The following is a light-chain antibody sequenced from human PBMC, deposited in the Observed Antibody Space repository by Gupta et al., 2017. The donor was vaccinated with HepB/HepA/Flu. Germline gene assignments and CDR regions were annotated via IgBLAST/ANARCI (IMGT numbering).Light chain of an antibody. CDR2: WAS. CDR1: QSVFYSSTNKNH. CDR3: QQIDSNFPRT. J-gene: IGKJ1*01. V-gene: IGKV4-1*01. Sequence: DIVMTQSPDSLAVSLGERATINCKSSQSVFYSSTNKNHLAWYQKKPGQPPKLLIYWASTRESGVPDRFSGSGSGTDFTLTISIRQAEDVAVYYCQQIDSNFPRTFGQGTKVEIK.